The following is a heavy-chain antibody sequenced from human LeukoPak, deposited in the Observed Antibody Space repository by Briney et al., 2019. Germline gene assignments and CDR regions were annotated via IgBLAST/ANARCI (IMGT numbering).Heavy chain of an antibody. CDR2: ISAYNGNT. Sequence: ASVKVSCKASGYTFTSYGVSWVRQAPGQGLEWVGWISAYNGNTNYAQKPQGRVTITPDPSTSTAYMELRSMRSDDTAVYYCAREGRQGQWRVQGGYYFDYWGQGTLVTVSS. D-gene: IGHD6-19*01. CDR3: AREGRQGQWRVQGGYYFDY. V-gene: IGHV1-18*04. J-gene: IGHJ4*02. CDR1: GYTFTSYG.